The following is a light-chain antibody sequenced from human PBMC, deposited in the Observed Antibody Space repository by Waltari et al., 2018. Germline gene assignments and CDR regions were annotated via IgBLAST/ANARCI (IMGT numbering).Light chain of an antibody. CDR2: EVS. J-gene: IGLJ2*01. Sequence: QPALTQPASVSVSPGQSITISCTATSSDVGNNNHVCWYQKHPDKVPKLIIYEVSKRPPGVSDRFSGSKSGNTASLTISGLQAEDEADYYCLSYAATVSFGFGGGTKLTVL. CDR1: SSDVGNNNH. CDR3: LSYAATVSFG. V-gene: IGLV2-23*02.